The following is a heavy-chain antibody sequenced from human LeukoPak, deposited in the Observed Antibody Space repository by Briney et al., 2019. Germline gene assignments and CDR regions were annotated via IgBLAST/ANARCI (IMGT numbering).Heavy chain of an antibody. V-gene: IGHV3-21*01. CDR3: AREGNSWYDY. CDR1: GFTFTTYT. J-gene: IGHJ4*02. D-gene: IGHD6-13*01. CDR2: ISSRSSHI. Sequence: GGSLRLSCAASGFTFTTYTMHWLRQAPGKGLEWVSSISSRSSHIDYTDSVKGRFIISRDNAKNSLYLQMSSLRAEDTAVYYCAREGNSWYDYRGQGTLVTVSS.